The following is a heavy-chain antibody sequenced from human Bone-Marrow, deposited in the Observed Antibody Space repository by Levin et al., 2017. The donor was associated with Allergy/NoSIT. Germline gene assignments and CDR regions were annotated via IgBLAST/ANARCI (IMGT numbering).Heavy chain of an antibody. V-gene: IGHV4-39*01. D-gene: IGHD5-12*01. J-gene: IGHJ5*01. CDR1: GGSISTSTYY. CDR2: IYYSGIT. Sequence: GSLRLSCTVSGGSISTSTYYWGWVRQPPGKGLEWIGSIYYSGITYYSPSLKTRVTISVDTSNNQFSLRLNSVTAADTAVYYCARRGYSGYDYGVGWFDSWGQGALVIVSS. CDR3: ARRGYSGYDYGVGWFDS.